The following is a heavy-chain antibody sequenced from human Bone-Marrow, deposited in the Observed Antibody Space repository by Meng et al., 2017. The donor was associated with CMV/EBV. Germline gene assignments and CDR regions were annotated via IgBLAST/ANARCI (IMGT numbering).Heavy chain of an antibody. J-gene: IGHJ3*02. CDR3: ARPSSGCMYDAFDI. V-gene: IGHV3-30*02. CDR2: IRYDGSNK. D-gene: IGHD6-19*01. CDR1: GFTFSSYG. Sequence: GESLKISCAASGFTFSSYGMHWVRQAPGKGLEWVAFIRYDGSNKYYADSVKVRFTISRDNSKNTLYLQMNSLRAEDTAVYYWARPSSGCMYDAFDIWGQGPMVTVSS.